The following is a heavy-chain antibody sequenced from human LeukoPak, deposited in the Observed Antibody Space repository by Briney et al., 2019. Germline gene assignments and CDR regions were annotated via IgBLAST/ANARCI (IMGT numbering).Heavy chain of an antibody. V-gene: IGHV3-23*01. CDR1: GYTFGSYA. CDR3: AKGVRLWFAFYFDY. D-gene: IGHD3-10*01. CDR2: ISGHGYNT. J-gene: IGHJ4*02. Sequence: GESLRLSCAGSGYTFGSYAICWVSQASGKGLPSVFAISGHGYNTYYEDSVKGRFTISSESSENKLYLQMHNLTAEDTAVYYCAKGVRLWFAFYFDYWGQGTLVTVSS.